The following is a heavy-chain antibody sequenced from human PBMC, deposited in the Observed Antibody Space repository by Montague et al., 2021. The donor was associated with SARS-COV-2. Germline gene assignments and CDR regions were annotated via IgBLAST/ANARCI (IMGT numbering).Heavy chain of an antibody. CDR2: ISSSSSYI. J-gene: IGHJ4*02. D-gene: IGHD6-13*01. Sequence: SLRLSCAASGFTFSSYSMNWVRQAPGKGLEWVSSISSSSSYIYYADSVKGRFTISRDNAKNSLYLQMNSLRAEDTAVYYSARDDFRIAAAVFDYWGQGTLVTVSS. CDR1: GFTFSSYS. V-gene: IGHV3-21*01. CDR3: ARDDFRIAAAVFDY.